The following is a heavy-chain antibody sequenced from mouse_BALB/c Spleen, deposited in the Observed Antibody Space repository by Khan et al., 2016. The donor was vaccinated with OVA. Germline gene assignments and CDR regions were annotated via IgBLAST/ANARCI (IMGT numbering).Heavy chain of an antibody. D-gene: IGHD1-1*01. CDR1: GYPFTSDYA. V-gene: IGHV3-2*02. CDR2: ISYSGNT. CDR3: ARIYGGGFDY. Sequence: EVKLLESGPGLVKPSQSLSLTCTVTGYPFTSDYAWNWIRQFPGNKLEWMGYISYSGNTNSNPSLKSRISIIRDTSKNQFFLQLNSVTIEDTATYFCARIYGGGFDYWGQGTTLTVSS. J-gene: IGHJ2*01.